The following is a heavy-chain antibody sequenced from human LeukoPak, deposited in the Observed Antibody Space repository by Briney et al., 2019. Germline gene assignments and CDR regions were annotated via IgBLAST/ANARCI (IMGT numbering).Heavy chain of an antibody. J-gene: IGHJ4*02. CDR3: TRDRYGSGSYYKDEAFDY. V-gene: IGHV3-73*01. CDR1: GFTFSGSA. Sequence: PGGSLKLSCAASGFTFSGSAMHWVRQASGKGLEWVGRIRSKANSYATAYAASVKGRFTISRDDSKNTAYLQMNSLKTEDTAVYYCTRDRYGSGSYYKDEAFDYWGQGTLVTVSS. D-gene: IGHD3-10*01. CDR2: IRSKANSYAT.